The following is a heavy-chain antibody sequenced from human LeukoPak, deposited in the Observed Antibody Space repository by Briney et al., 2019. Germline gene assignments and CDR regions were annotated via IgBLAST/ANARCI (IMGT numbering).Heavy chain of an antibody. J-gene: IGHJ4*02. CDR1: VYTFTSYY. V-gene: IGHV1-46*03. D-gene: IGHD5-12*01. CDR3: ARDTPGDIVATYYFDY. Sequence: GASVNVSCKASVYTFTSYYMHWVRQAPAQPLEGMGIINPSGGSTSYAQKFQGIVTMTRDTSTSTVYMELSSLRSDDTAVYYCARDTPGDIVATYYFDYWGQGTLVTVSS. CDR2: INPSGGST.